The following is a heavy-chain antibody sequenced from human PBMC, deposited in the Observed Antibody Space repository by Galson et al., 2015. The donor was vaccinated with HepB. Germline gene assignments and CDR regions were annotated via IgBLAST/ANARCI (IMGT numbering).Heavy chain of an antibody. Sequence: SLRLSCAASGFTFNEHCIDWVRQAPGKGLEWVGRARNKANNYVTQYAASVKDRFIISRDDSENSVYLQMNNLKTEDTAVYYCARLTHYGSGTYKYFDYWGQGTLVTVSS. V-gene: IGHV3-72*01. CDR3: ARLTHYGSGTYKYFDY. CDR1: GFTFNEHC. CDR2: ARNKANNYVT. D-gene: IGHD3-10*01. J-gene: IGHJ4*02.